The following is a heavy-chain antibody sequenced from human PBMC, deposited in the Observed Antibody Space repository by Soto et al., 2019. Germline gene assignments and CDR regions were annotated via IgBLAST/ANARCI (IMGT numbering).Heavy chain of an antibody. CDR1: GRSFTCSY. Sequence: SATLYLTFAVYGRSFTCSYWTRIRPPPGTGLEWIGEINHSGSTNYNPSLKSRVTISVDTSKNQFSLKLTSVTAADTAVYYCARDKITGLFDYWGQGTLVTVSS. CDR3: ARDKITGLFDY. CDR2: INHSGST. D-gene: IGHD2-8*02. V-gene: IGHV4-34*01. J-gene: IGHJ4*02.